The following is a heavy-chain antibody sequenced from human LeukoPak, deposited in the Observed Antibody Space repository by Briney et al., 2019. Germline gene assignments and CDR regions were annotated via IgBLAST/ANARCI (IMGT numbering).Heavy chain of an antibody. D-gene: IGHD3-22*01. J-gene: IGHJ6*02. CDR2: IGGAGGST. V-gene: IGHV3-23*01. CDR1: GFTFSSYA. Sequence: GGSLRLSCAASGFTFSSYAMSWVRQVPGKGLEWVSAIGGAGGSTYYADSVRGRFTISRDDSKNTLYLQMNGLRAEDTAVYYCGGVSSGYSKYYYYYGMDVWGQGTTVTVSS. CDR3: GGVSSGYSKYYYYYGMDV.